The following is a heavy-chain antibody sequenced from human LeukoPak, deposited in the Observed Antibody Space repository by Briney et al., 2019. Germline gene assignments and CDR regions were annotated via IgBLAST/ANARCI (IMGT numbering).Heavy chain of an antibody. J-gene: IGHJ6*02. CDR2: INHSGST. CDR1: GGSFSGYY. Sequence: KPSETLSLTCAVYGGSFSGYYWSWIRQPPGKGLEWIGEINHSGSTNYNPSLKSRVTISVDTSKNQFSLKLSSVTAADTAVYYCARGVAGWFGELFHYYYYGMDVWGQGTTVTVSS. V-gene: IGHV4-34*01. D-gene: IGHD3-10*01. CDR3: ARGVAGWFGELFHYYYYGMDV.